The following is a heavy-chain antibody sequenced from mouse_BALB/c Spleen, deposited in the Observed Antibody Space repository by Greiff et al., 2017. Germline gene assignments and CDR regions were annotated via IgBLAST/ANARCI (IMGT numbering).Heavy chain of an antibody. CDR3: ARSGYDAWFAY. CDR1: GYTFTSYT. V-gene: IGHV1-4*01. Sequence: VQLKESGAELARPGASVKMSCKASGYTFTSYTMHWVKQRPGQGLEWIGYINPSSGYTNYNQKFKDKATLTADKSSSTAYMQLSSLTSEDSAVYYCARSGYDAWFAYWGQGTLVTVSA. D-gene: IGHD2-14*01. J-gene: IGHJ3*01. CDR2: INPSSGYT.